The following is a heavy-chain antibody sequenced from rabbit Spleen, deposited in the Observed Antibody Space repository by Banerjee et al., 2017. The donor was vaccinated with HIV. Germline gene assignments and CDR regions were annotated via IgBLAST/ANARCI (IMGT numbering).Heavy chain of an antibody. CDR3: ARDTSSSFSTYGMDL. Sequence: QEQLVESGGGLVQPEGSLTLTCTASGFSFSSSYYMCWVRQAPGKGLEWIGCIYTYYGSTYYATWAKGRFTISKTSSTTVTLQVTRLTAADTATYFCARDTSSSFSTYGMDLWGQGTLVTVS. J-gene: IGHJ6*01. V-gene: IGHV1S45*01. CDR1: GFSFSSSYY. CDR2: IYTYYGST. D-gene: IGHD1-1*01.